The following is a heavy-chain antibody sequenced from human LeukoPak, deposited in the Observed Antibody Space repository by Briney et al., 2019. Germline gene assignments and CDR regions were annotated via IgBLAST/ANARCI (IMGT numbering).Heavy chain of an antibody. V-gene: IGHV1-18*04. CDR3: ARSEYYYDSSGYSYYYYGMDV. Sequence: GASVKVSCKASGYTFTSYGISWVRQAPGQGLEGMGWISAYNGNTNYAQKLQGRVTMTTDTSTSTAYMELRSLRSDDTAVYYCARSEYYYDSSGYSYYYYGMDVWGQGTTVTVSS. D-gene: IGHD3-22*01. CDR1: GYTFTSYG. CDR2: ISAYNGNT. J-gene: IGHJ6*02.